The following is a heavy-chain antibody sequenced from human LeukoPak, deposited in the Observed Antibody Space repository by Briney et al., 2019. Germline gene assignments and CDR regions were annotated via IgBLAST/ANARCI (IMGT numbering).Heavy chain of an antibody. CDR2: LYTSGST. D-gene: IGHD6-13*01. Sequence: SETLSLTCTVSGGSITSYYWCWIRQPAGKGLEWIGRLYTSGSTNYNPSLKSRVTISVDKSKNQFSLNLSSVTAADTAVYYCARGSWSFDYWGQGTLVTVSS. CDR3: ARGSWSFDY. J-gene: IGHJ4*02. V-gene: IGHV4-4*07. CDR1: GGSITSYY.